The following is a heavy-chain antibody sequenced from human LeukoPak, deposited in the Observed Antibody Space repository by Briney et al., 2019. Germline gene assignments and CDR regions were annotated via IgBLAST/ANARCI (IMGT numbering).Heavy chain of an antibody. CDR3: ARAYYYDSSGYYWFDP. CDR1: GFTFSSYD. Sequence: HAGGSLRLSCAASGFTFSSYDMHWVRQATGKGLEWVSAIGTAGDAYYPGSVKGRFTISRENAKNSLYLQMNSLRAGDTAVYYCARAYYYDSSGYYWFDPWGQGTLVTVSS. D-gene: IGHD3-22*01. CDR2: IGTAGDA. V-gene: IGHV3-13*01. J-gene: IGHJ5*02.